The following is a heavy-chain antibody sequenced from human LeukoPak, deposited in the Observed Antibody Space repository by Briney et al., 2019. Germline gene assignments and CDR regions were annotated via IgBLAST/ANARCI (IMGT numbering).Heavy chain of an antibody. D-gene: IGHD3-16*01. CDR1: GGTFSSYA. CDR3: ARDKLNDGWSDP. CDR2: IIPIFGTA. Sequence: SGKASCKASGGTFSSYAISWVRQAPGQGLEWMGGIIPIFGTANYAQKFQGRVAITADESTSTAYMELSSLRSEDTAVYYCARDKLNDGWSDPWGQGTLVTVSS. J-gene: IGHJ5*02. V-gene: IGHV1-69*13.